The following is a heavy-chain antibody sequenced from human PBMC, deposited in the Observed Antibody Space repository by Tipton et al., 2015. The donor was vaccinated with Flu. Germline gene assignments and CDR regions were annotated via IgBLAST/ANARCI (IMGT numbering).Heavy chain of an antibody. CDR2: IYYTGNT. Sequence: GLVKPSETLSLTCTVSGGSVSSGTYYWNWIRQPPGKGLEWIGYIYYTGNTNYSPSLKSRATISLDTSKNQFSLRLTSVTAADTAIYFCARDSAVVPRALDYWGQGILVTVSS. D-gene: IGHD2-15*01. J-gene: IGHJ4*02. CDR1: GGSVSSGTYY. V-gene: IGHV4-61*01. CDR3: ARDSAVVPRALDY.